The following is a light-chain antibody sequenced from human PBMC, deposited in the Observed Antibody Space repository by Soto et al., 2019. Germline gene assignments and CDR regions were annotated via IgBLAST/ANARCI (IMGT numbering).Light chain of an antibody. J-gene: IGKJ3*01. CDR2: KVS. V-gene: IGKV2-30*01. CDR1: QSLVYFGEIV. CDR3: MQGTHWPFT. Sequence: DVVMTQSPLSLPVTPGQSASISCRSSQSLVYFGEIVLSWFHQRPGQSPRRLIYKVSNRDSGVPDRFSGSGSDTDFTLEISRVEAEDAGIYYCMQGTHWPFTFGPGTKVDIK.